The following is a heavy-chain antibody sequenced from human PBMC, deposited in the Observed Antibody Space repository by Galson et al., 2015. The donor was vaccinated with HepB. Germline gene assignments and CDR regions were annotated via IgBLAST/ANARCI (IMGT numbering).Heavy chain of an antibody. J-gene: IGHJ4*02. D-gene: IGHD3-10*01. CDR1: GFTFSSYS. CDR3: ARKGSGSCDY. V-gene: IGHV3-48*02. Sequence: SLRLSCAASGFTFSSYSMNWVRQAPGKGLEWVSYISSSSSTIYYADSAKGRFTISRDNAKNSLYPQMNSLRDEDTAVYYCARKGSGSCDYWGQGTLVTVSS. CDR2: ISSSSSTI.